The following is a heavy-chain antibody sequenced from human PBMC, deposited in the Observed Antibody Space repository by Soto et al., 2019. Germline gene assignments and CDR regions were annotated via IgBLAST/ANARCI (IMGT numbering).Heavy chain of an antibody. CDR3: ARSDGTSSYYYYGMDV. V-gene: IGHV3-53*01. Sequence: TGGSLRLSCAASGFTVSSNYMSWVRQAPGKGLEWVSVIYSGGSTYYADSVKGRFTISRDNSKNTLYLQMNSLRAEDTAVYYCARSDGTSSYYYYGMDVWGQGTTVTVSS. D-gene: IGHD2-2*01. CDR1: GFTVSSNY. J-gene: IGHJ6*02. CDR2: IYSGGST.